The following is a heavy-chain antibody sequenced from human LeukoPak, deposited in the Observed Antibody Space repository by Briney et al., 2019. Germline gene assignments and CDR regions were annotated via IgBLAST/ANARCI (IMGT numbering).Heavy chain of an antibody. J-gene: IGHJ3*02. CDR3: ARLFPPLITPSAFDI. CDR1: GGSISSYY. Sequence: SETLSLTCTVSGGSISSYYWSWIRQPPGKGLEWIGYIYYSGSTNYNPSLKGRVTISVDTSKNQFSLKLSSVTAADTAVYYCARLFPPLITPSAFDIWGQGTMVTVSS. CDR2: IYYSGST. V-gene: IGHV4-59*08. D-gene: IGHD2-21*01.